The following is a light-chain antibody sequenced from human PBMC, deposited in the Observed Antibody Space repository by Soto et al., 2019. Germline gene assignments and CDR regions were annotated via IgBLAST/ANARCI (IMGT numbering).Light chain of an antibody. V-gene: IGKV1-33*01. CDR2: DAS. CDR1: QDISNY. Sequence: DIQMTQSPSSLSASVGDRVTITCQASQDISNYLNWYQQKPGKAPKLLIYDASNLETGVPSRFSGSGSGTDFTFTISSLLPEDIATYYCQQYDNPMYTFGQGTKLEIK. J-gene: IGKJ2*01. CDR3: QQYDNPMYT.